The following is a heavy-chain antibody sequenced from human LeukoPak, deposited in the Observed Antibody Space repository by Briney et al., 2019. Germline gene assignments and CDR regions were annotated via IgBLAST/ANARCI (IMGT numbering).Heavy chain of an antibody. V-gene: IGHV3-23*01. Sequence: PGGSLRLSCAASGFTFSNYAMSWVRQAPGKGLEWVSTISGSGGGTYYADSVKGRFTISRDNSKNTVYLHMNSLGADDTAVYYCAKDSDSSGYPNYFDYWGQGTLVTVSS. CDR2: ISGSGGGT. CDR1: GFTFSNYA. J-gene: IGHJ4*02. CDR3: AKDSDSSGYPNYFDY. D-gene: IGHD3-22*01.